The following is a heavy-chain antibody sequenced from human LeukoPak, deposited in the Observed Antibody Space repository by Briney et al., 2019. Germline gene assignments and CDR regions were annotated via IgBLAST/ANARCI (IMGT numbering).Heavy chain of an antibody. J-gene: IGHJ4*02. CDR3: ARWREDYYDSSGNYYFDY. Sequence: SETLSLTCTVSGGSISSYYWSWIRQPPGKGLEWIGCIYYSGSTNYNPSPKSRVAISVDTSKNQFSLKLSSVTAADTAVYYCARWREDYYDSSGNYYFDYWGQGTLVTVSS. D-gene: IGHD3-22*01. CDR2: IYYSGST. CDR1: GGSISSYY. V-gene: IGHV4-59*01.